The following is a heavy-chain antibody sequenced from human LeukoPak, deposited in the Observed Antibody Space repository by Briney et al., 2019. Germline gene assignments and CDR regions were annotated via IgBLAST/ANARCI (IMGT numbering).Heavy chain of an antibody. CDR3: ARERVSSH. CDR2: IYYSGST. CDR1: GGSISSSSYY. J-gene: IGHJ4*02. V-gene: IGHV4-39*02. Sequence: SETLSLTCTVSGGSISSSSYYWGWIRQPPGKGLEWIGSIYYSGSTYYNPSLKSRVTISIDTSKNQFSLKLSSVTAADTAVYYCARERVSSHWGQGTLVTVSS. D-gene: IGHD5/OR15-5a*01.